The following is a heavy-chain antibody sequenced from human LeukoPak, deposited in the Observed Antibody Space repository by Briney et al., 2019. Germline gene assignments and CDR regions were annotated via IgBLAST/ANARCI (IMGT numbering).Heavy chain of an antibody. CDR3: ARDHIVVVPGLGESSYYYYYYGMDV. CDR1: GGSISSGDYY. CDR2: IYYSGST. V-gene: IGHV4-30-4*01. D-gene: IGHD2-2*01. J-gene: IGHJ6*04. Sequence: SQTLSLTCTVSGGSISSGDYYWRWIRQPPGKGLEWIGYIYYSGSTYYNPSLKSRVTISVDTSKNQFSLKPSSVTAADTAVYYCARDHIVVVPGLGESSYYYYYYGMDVWGKGTTVTVSS.